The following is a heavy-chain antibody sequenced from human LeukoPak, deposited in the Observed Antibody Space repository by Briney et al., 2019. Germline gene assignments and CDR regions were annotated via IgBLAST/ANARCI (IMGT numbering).Heavy chain of an antibody. CDR1: GFTFSSYG. Sequence: GGSLRLSCAASGFTFSSYGMHWVRRAPGKGLEWVAVIWYDGSNKYYADSVKGRFTISRDNSKNTLYLQMNSLRAEDTAVYYCARAGFWSGYPNYYYYGMDVWGQGTTVTVSS. V-gene: IGHV3-33*08. D-gene: IGHD3-3*01. CDR3: ARAGFWSGYPNYYYYGMDV. CDR2: IWYDGSNK. J-gene: IGHJ6*02.